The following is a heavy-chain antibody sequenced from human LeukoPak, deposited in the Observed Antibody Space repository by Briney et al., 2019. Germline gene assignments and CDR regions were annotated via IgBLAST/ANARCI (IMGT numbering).Heavy chain of an antibody. V-gene: IGHV3-13*01. Sequence: GGSLRLSCAASGFTFSSYDMHWVRQATGKGLEWVSAIGTAGDTYYPGSVKGRFAISRDNAKNSLYLQMNSLRAEDTAVYYCARTLGYSSGELGYWGQGTLVTVSS. J-gene: IGHJ4*02. CDR2: IGTAGDT. CDR1: GFTFSSYD. D-gene: IGHD6-19*01. CDR3: ARTLGYSSGELGY.